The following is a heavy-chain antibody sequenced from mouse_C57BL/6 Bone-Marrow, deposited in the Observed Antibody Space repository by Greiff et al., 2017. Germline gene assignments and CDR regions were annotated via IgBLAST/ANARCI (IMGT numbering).Heavy chain of an antibody. CDR3: ARDYDGYAHWYFDV. J-gene: IGHJ1*03. Sequence: EVQLQQSGPELVKPGASVKISCKASGYTFTDYYMNWVKQSHGKSLEWIGDINPNNGGTSYNQKFKGKATLTVDKSSSTAYMELRSLTSEDSAVYYCARDYDGYAHWYFDVWGTGTTVTVAS. D-gene: IGHD2-3*01. V-gene: IGHV1-26*01. CDR2: INPNNGGT. CDR1: GYTFTDYY.